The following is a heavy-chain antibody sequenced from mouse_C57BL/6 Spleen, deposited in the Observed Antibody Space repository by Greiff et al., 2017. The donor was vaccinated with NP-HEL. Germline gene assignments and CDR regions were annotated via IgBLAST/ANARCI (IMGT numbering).Heavy chain of an antibody. V-gene: IGHV5-16*01. Sequence: EVKLMESEGGLVQPGSSMKLSCTASGFTFSDYYMAWVRQVPEKGLEWVANINYDGSSTYYLDSLKSRFIISRDNAKNILYLQMSSLKSEDTATYYCARESNWPYYFDYWGQGTTLTVSS. CDR2: INYDGSST. D-gene: IGHD2-5*01. J-gene: IGHJ2*01. CDR3: ARESNWPYYFDY. CDR1: GFTFSDYY.